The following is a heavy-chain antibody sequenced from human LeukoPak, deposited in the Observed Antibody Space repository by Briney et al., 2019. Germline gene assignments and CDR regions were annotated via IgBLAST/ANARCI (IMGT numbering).Heavy chain of an antibody. D-gene: IGHD3-9*01. CDR1: GGTFSSYA. J-gene: IGHJ3*02. Sequence: SVKVSCKASGGTFSSYAISWVRQAPGQGLEWMGGIIPIFGTANYAQKLQGRVTITADESTSTAYMELSSLRSEDTAVYYCVLEGKYYDILTGTDAFDIWGQGTMVTVSS. CDR3: VLEGKYYDILTGTDAFDI. CDR2: IIPIFGTA. V-gene: IGHV1-69*13.